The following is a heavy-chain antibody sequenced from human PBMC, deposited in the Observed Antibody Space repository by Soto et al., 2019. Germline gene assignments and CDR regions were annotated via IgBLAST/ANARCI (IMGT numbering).Heavy chain of an antibody. CDR3: ESLVVVPAADAFDI. V-gene: IGHV4-34*01. CDR2: INHSGST. Sequence: SETLSLTCAVYGGSFSGYYWSWIRQPPGKGLEWIGEINHSGSTTYNPSLKSRVTISVDTSKNQFSLKLSSVTAADTAVYYCESLVVVPAADAFDIWGQGTMVTVSS. CDR1: GGSFSGYY. D-gene: IGHD2-2*01. J-gene: IGHJ3*02.